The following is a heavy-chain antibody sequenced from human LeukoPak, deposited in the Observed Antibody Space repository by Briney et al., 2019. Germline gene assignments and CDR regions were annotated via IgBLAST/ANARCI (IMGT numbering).Heavy chain of an antibody. CDR2: ITGSGNSI. CDR1: GFTFSDHY. V-gene: IGHV3-11*01. CDR3: ASLRDFFASGSYYKGGYFDR. D-gene: IGHD3-10*01. J-gene: IGHJ4*02. Sequence: GGSLRLSCVASGFTFSDHYMGWVRQAPGEGLEWISYITGSGNSINYADSVKGRFTISRDNAEDSLYLQMNNLRADDTAVYYCASLRDFFASGSYYKGGYFDRWGQGTLVTVSS.